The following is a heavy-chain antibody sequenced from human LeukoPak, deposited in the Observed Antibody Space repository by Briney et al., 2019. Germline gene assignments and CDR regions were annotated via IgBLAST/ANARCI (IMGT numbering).Heavy chain of an antibody. CDR3: AREDIVVVVAWGMDV. Sequence: GGSLRLSCAASGFTFSSYWMSWVRQAPGKGLEWVANIKQDGSEKYYVDSVKGRFTISRDNAKNSLYLQMNSLRAEDTAVYYCAREDIVVVVAWGMDVWGQGTTVTVSS. V-gene: IGHV3-7*03. D-gene: IGHD2-15*01. J-gene: IGHJ6*02. CDR1: GFTFSSYW. CDR2: IKQDGSEK.